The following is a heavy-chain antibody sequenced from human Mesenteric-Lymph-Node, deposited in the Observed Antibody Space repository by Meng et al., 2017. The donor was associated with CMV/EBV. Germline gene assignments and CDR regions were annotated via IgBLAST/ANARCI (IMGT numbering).Heavy chain of an antibody. D-gene: IGHD3-16*01. CDR2: IYYSGST. CDR1: GGSISSSSYY. CDR3: ARDLKNNGLYV. J-gene: IGHJ6*02. Sequence: GSLRLSCTVSGGSISSSSYYWGWIRQPPGKGLEWIGSIYYSGSTYYNPSLKSRVTISVDTSKNQFSLKLSSVTAADTAVYYCARDLKNNGLYVWGQGTTVTVSS. V-gene: IGHV4-39*07.